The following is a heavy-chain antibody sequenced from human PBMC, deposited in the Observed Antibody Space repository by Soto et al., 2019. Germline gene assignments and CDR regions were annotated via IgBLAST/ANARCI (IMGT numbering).Heavy chain of an antibody. CDR2: LSDSGGST. CDR1: GFTFSSYA. V-gene: IGHV3-23*01. D-gene: IGHD5-12*01. Sequence: EVQLLESGGGLVQPGGSLRLSCAASGFTFSSYAITWVRQAPGKGLKWVSSLSDSGGSTYYADSVKGRFTISRDNSKNTLYLQMNSLRAEDTALYYCVKDAYSGYGNFDYWGQGTLVTVSS. J-gene: IGHJ4*02. CDR3: VKDAYSGYGNFDY.